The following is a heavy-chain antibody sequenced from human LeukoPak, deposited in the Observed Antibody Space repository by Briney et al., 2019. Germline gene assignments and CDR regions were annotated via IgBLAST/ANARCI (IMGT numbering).Heavy chain of an antibody. CDR2: MSPDSGNT. CDR1: GYTFTNYH. Sequence: ASVKVSCKASGYTFTNYHINWVRQATGQGLEWMGWMSPDSGNTDYAQKFQGRVTITRNTFISTAYMELSSLRFEDTAVYYCARGLWRVVPAAMQSSYYYYYYMDVWGKGTTVTVSS. CDR3: ARGLWRVVPAAMQSSYYYYYYMDV. D-gene: IGHD2-2*01. J-gene: IGHJ6*03. V-gene: IGHV1-8*03.